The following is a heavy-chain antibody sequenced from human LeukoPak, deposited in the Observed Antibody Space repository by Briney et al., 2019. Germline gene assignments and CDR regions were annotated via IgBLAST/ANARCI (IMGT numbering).Heavy chain of an antibody. D-gene: IGHD3-22*01. J-gene: IGHJ4*02. CDR2: YSGDST. Sequence: GGSLRLSCAASGFTVSSNYIYSGDSTYYADSMKGRFTISRDNSKNTLYLQMNSLRAEDTAVYYCASTFDSSGYYLGYWGQGTLVTVSS. CDR1: GFTVSSNY. V-gene: IGHV3-66*02. CDR3: ASTFDSSGYYLGY.